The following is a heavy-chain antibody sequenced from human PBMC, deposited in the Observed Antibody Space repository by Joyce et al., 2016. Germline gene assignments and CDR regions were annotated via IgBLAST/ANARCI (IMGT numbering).Heavy chain of an antibody. CDR3: AKGVLRYFDLSPLDY. J-gene: IGHJ4*02. CDR1: GFTFSSYG. D-gene: IGHD3-9*01. V-gene: IGHV3-30*18. CDR2: ISYDGSRK. Sequence: QVQLVESGGGVVQPGRSLRLSCAASGFTFSSYGMHWVRQAPGKGVEWVAVISYDGSRKYYADSVKGRFTISRDNSKNTLSLQMNSLRAEDTAVFYCAKGVLRYFDLSPLDYWGQGTLVTVSS.